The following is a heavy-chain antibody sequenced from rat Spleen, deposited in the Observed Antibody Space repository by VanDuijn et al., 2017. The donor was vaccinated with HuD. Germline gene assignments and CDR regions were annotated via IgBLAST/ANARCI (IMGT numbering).Heavy chain of an antibody. Sequence: QVQLKESGPGLVQPSQTLSLTCTVSGFSLTSYHVSWVRQFPGKGLEWMGVIWTSGSTAYNSLLKSRLSISRDTSKSQVFLKMNSLQTGDTATYYCARDGGELGYWGQGVMVTVSS. V-gene: IGHV2-43*01. CDR3: ARDGGELGY. J-gene: IGHJ2*01. CDR2: IWTSGST. D-gene: IGHD4-3*01. CDR1: GFSLTSYH.